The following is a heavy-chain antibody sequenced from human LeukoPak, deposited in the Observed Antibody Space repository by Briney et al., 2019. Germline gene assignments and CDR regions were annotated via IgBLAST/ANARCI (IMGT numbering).Heavy chain of an antibody. Sequence: PGGSLRLSCAASGFTFSNYAMSWVRQAPGKGLEWVSTISGGGGNTYYADSVKGRFTISRDDSKNTLYLQMNSLRVEDTVVFFCAKGTGENYYDMDVWGQGTTVTVSS. V-gene: IGHV3-23*01. CDR2: ISGGGGNT. D-gene: IGHD7-27*01. CDR1: GFTFSNYA. CDR3: AKGTGENYYDMDV. J-gene: IGHJ6*02.